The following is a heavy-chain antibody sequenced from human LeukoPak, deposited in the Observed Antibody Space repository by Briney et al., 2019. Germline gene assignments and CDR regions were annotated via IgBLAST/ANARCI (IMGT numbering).Heavy chain of an antibody. CDR3: ARGTDYYDSSGYPDY. CDR1: GFTFSSYS. D-gene: IGHD3-22*01. CDR2: ISSSSSTI. V-gene: IGHV3-48*01. Sequence: GGSLRLSCAASGFTFSSYSMNWVRQAPGKGLEWVSYISSSSSTIYYADSVKGRFTISRDNAKNSLYLQMNSLRAEDTAVYYCARGTDYYDSSGYPDYWDQGTLVTVSS. J-gene: IGHJ4*02.